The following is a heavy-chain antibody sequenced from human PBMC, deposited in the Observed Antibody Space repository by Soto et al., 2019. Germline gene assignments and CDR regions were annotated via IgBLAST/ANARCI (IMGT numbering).Heavy chain of an antibody. V-gene: IGHV3-48*03. CDR2: ISSSGSTI. J-gene: IGHJ4*02. CDR1: GFTFSNYE. D-gene: IGHD4-17*01. Sequence: VGSLRLSCAASGFTFSNYEMNWVRQAPGKGLEWVSYISSSGSTIYYADSVKGRFTISRDNAKSSLFLQVSSLRADDTAIYYCASESLGGDYPLDYWGQGTLVTVSS. CDR3: ASESLGGDYPLDY.